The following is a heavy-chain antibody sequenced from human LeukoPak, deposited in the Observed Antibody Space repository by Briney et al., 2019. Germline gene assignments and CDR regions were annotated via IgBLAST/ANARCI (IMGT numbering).Heavy chain of an antibody. Sequence: SETLSLTCTVSGGSISNSGYYWGWTRQPPGEGLEWIGSIYYSGSTYYNPSLKSRVTISVDTSKNQFSLRLSSVTAADTAVYYCARRPRGYSNGFEYWGQGTLVTVSS. CDR3: ARRPRGYSNGFEY. CDR2: IYYSGST. D-gene: IGHD5-18*01. CDR1: GGSISNSGYY. J-gene: IGHJ4*02. V-gene: IGHV4-39*01.